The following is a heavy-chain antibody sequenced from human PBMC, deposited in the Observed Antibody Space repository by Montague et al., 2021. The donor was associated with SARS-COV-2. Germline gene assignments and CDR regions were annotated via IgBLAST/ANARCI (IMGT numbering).Heavy chain of an antibody. J-gene: IGHJ5*02. CDR2: FSYSDST. Sequence: SETLSLTCSVSGASISTSTDHWAWIRQSPGKGLEWVGSFSYSDSTHYNPSPRSRVTISVDSSKNQFSLKLNSVTAADTAIYYCARHMGHALVSVTGANWFDPWGQGTLVTVSS. D-gene: IGHD5/OR15-5a*01. CDR3: ARHMGHALVSVTGANWFDP. CDR1: GASISTSTDH. V-gene: IGHV4-39*01.